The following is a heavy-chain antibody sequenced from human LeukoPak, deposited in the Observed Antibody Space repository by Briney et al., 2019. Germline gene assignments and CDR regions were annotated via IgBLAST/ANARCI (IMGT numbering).Heavy chain of an antibody. V-gene: IGHV3-30*04. J-gene: IGHJ3*02. Sequence: PGGSLRLSCAASGFTFSSYAMHWVRQAPGKGLEWVAVISYDGSNKYYADSVKGRFTISRDNSKNTLYLQMNSLRAEDTAVYYCARDCSSTSCSGAFGIWGQGTMVTVSS. CDR2: ISYDGSNK. D-gene: IGHD2-2*01. CDR3: ARDCSSTSCSGAFGI. CDR1: GFTFSSYA.